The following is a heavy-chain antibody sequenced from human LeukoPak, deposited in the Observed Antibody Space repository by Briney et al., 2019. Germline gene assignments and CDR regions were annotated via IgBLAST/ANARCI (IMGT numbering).Heavy chain of an antibody. V-gene: IGHV4-34*01. D-gene: IGHD5-24*01. CDR2: INHSGST. CDR1: GGSFSGYY. J-gene: IGHJ4*02. CDR3: ASNRWLQPFDY. Sequence: PSETLSLTCAVYGGSFSGYYWSWIRQPPGKGLEWIGEINHSGSTNYNPSLKSRVTISVDTSKNQFSLKLSSVTAADTAVYYCASNRWLQPFDYWGQGTLATVSS.